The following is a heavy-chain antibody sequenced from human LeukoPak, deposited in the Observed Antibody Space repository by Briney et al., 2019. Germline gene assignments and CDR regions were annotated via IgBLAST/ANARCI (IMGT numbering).Heavy chain of an antibody. CDR3: ARDIAVAGLHYFGY. CDR2: ISSSSSYI. CDR1: GFTFSSYS. D-gene: IGHD6-19*01. V-gene: IGHV3-21*01. J-gene: IGHJ4*02. Sequence: PGGSLRLSCAASGFTFSSYSMNWVRQAPGKGLEWVSSISSSSSYIYYADSVKGRFTISRDNAKNSLYLQMNSLRAEDTAVYYCARDIAVAGLHYFGYWGQGTLVTGSS.